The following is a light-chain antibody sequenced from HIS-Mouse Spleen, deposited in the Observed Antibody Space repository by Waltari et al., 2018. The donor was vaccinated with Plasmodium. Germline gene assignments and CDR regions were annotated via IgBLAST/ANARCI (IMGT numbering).Light chain of an antibody. CDR3: QQRSNWPSLT. Sequence: EIVLTQSPATLSLSPGERATLSCRASQSVSSYLAWYQQKPGQAPRLLIYDASNRATCIPASFSGSGSGTHFTLTISSLEPEDFAVYYCQQRSNWPSLTFGGGTKVEIK. CDR2: DAS. CDR1: QSVSSY. V-gene: IGKV3-11*01. J-gene: IGKJ4*01.